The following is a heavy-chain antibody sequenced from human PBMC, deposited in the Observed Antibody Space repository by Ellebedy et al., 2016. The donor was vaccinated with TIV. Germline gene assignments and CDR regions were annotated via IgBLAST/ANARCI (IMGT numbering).Heavy chain of an antibody. CDR3: VKLESSGYYYGRLDY. CDR1: GFTFSSHA. CDR2: ISADSANT. J-gene: IGHJ4*02. Sequence: GGSLRLSCAASGFTFSSHAMSWVRQAPGKGLEWVSGISADSANTHYADSVKGRFTISRDNSKNTQYLQMNSLRAEDTAVYYCVKLESSGYYYGRLDYWGQGTLVTVSS. V-gene: IGHV3-23*01. D-gene: IGHD3-22*01.